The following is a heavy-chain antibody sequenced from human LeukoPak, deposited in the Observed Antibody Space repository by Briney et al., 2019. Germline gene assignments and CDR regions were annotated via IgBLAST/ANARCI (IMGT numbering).Heavy chain of an antibody. V-gene: IGHV4-39*01. Sequence: PSETLSLTCTVSGGSISSSSYYWGRIRQPPGKGLEWIGSIYYSGSTYYNPSLKSRVTIPVDPSKNQFSLKLSSVTAADTAVYYCARHSGYSYGYAYYYYYMDVWGKGTTVTVSS. CDR3: ARHSGYSYGYAYYYYYMDV. D-gene: IGHD5-18*01. J-gene: IGHJ6*03. CDR2: IYYSGST. CDR1: GGSISSSSYY.